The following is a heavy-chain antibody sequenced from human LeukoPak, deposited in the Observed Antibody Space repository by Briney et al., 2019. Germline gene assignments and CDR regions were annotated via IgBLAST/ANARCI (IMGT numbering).Heavy chain of an antibody. CDR3: AGSGWPRDY. V-gene: IGHV4-34*01. J-gene: IGHJ4*02. D-gene: IGHD6-19*01. CDR2: INHSGST. Sequence: PAETLSLTCAVYGGSFSGYYWSWIRQPPGKGLEWIGEINHSGSTNYNPSLESRATISVATSKNQFSLKLSSVTAADTAVYYCAGSGWPRDYWGQGTLVTVSS. CDR1: GGSFSGYY.